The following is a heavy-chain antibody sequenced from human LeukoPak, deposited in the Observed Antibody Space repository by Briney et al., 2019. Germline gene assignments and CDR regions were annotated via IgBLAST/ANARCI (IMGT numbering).Heavy chain of an antibody. Sequence: GGSLRLSCAVSGFTFSSYWMNWVRQAPGKGLEWVASIKQDGGEKSYVDSVKGRFTISRDNAKNSLYLQMSSLRAEDTAVYYCASDGTAAGLYFALWGRGTLVTASS. CDR3: ASDGTAAGLYFAL. CDR1: GFTFSSYW. D-gene: IGHD6-13*01. CDR2: IKQDGGEK. V-gene: IGHV3-7*01. J-gene: IGHJ4*01.